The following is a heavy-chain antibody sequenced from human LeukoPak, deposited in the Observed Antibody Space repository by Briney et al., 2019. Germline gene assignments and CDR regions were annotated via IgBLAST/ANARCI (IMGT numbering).Heavy chain of an antibody. D-gene: IGHD3-10*01. CDR1: GFTFSSYG. J-gene: IGHJ6*03. CDR3: ARAPARGDYYYYYMDV. V-gene: IGHV3-30*03. CDR2: ISYDGSNK. Sequence: GGSLRLSCAASGFTFSSYGMHWVRQAPGKGLEWVAVISYDGSNKYYADSVKGRFTISRDNSKNTLYLQMNSLRAEDTAVYYCARAPARGDYYYYYMDVWGKGTTVTVSS.